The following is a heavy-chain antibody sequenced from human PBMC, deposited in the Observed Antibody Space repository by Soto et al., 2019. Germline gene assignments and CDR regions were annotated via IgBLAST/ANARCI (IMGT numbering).Heavy chain of an antibody. D-gene: IGHD6-13*01. V-gene: IGHV5-10-1*01. CDR3: ARHTRIAGAASYYYCGMDV. J-gene: IGHJ6*02. Sequence: GESLKISFKGSGYSFTSYWISWVRQMPGKGLEWMGRIDPSDSYTNYSPSFQGHVTISADKSISTAYLQWSSLNASDTALYYCARHTRIAGAASYYYCGMDVWGQWTTVAVSS. CDR2: IDPSDSYT. CDR1: GYSFTSYW.